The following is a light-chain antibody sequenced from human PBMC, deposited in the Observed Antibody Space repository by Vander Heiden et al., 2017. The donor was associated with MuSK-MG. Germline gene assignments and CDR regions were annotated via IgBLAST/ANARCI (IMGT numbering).Light chain of an antibody. Sequence: HITQSPSSLSASVGDRVTITCRASQSISSYLNWYQQKPGKAPKLLIYAASSLQSGVPSRFSGSGSGTDFTLTISRLQPEDFATYYCQQSDSTPRTFGQGTKVEIK. CDR3: QQSDSTPRT. CDR1: QSISSY. J-gene: IGKJ1*01. V-gene: IGKV1-39*01. CDR2: AAS.